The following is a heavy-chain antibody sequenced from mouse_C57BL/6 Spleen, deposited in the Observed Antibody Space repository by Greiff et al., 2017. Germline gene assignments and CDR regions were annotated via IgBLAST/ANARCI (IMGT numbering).Heavy chain of an antibody. CDR2: ISSGSSTI. CDR3: ARKAYDYDVRSWFAY. CDR1: GFTFSDYG. V-gene: IGHV5-17*01. J-gene: IGHJ3*01. D-gene: IGHD2-4*01. Sequence: EVHLVESGGGLVKPGGSLKLSCAASGFTFSDYGMHWVRQAPEKGLEWVAYISSGSSTIYYADTVKGRFTISRDNAKNTLFLQMTSLRSEDTAMYYCARKAYDYDVRSWFAYWGQGTLVTVSA.